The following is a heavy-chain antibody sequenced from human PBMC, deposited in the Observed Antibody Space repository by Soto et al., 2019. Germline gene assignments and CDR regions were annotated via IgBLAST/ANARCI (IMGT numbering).Heavy chain of an antibody. V-gene: IGHV1-69*01. Sequence: QVQLVQSGAEVKRPGSSVKVSCKASGGTFSSYAISWVRQAPGQGLEWMGGIIPIFGTANYAQKFQGRVTITAEESTSTAYMELSSLRSEDTAVHYCARDQLAAAGRGWFDPWGQGTLVTVSS. CDR3: ARDQLAAAGRGWFDP. CDR1: GGTFSSYA. D-gene: IGHD6-13*01. CDR2: IIPIFGTA. J-gene: IGHJ5*02.